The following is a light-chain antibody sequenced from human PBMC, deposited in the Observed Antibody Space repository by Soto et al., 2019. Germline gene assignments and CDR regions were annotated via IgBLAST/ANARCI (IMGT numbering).Light chain of an antibody. V-gene: IGKV1-27*01. J-gene: IGKJ4*01. CDR2: GAS. CDR3: QMYTSAPPRFT. Sequence: DIQMTQSPSSLSASVGDRVTITCRASQGLSPYLAWYQQKPGKVHRLLIYGASTLQSGVPSRFSGSGSGTDFALTISSLQPEDVATYYCQMYTSAPPRFTFGGGTKVEMK. CDR1: QGLSPY.